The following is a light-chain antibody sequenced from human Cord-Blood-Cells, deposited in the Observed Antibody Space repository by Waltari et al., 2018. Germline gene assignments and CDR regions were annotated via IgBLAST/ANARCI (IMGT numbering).Light chain of an antibody. V-gene: IGLV3-19*01. CDR1: SLRSYY. CDR3: NSRDSSGNHLV. Sequence: SSELTQDPAVSVALGQTVRITCQGGSLRSYYASWYQQKPGQAPVLVIYGKNNRPSGIPDRFSGSSAGNTASLTITGAQAEDDADYYCNSRDSSGNHLVFGTGTKVTVL. J-gene: IGLJ1*01. CDR2: GKN.